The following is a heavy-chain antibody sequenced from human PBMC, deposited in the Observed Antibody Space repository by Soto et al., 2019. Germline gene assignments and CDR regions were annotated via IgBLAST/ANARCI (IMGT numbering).Heavy chain of an antibody. CDR2: VSHDGRNT. D-gene: IGHD6-19*01. Sequence: VQLVESGGGVVQPGRSLRLSRAASGFTFSDYAMHWVRQAPGKGLEWVAVVSHDGRNTHYADSVKGRFTSSRDSSKNTVPLEMTSLRAEDTAVYYGAKGGRQWLVTSDFTSWGQGALVTVSS. V-gene: IGHV3-30*18. CDR3: AKGGRQWLVTSDFTS. J-gene: IGHJ4*02. CDR1: GFTFSDYA.